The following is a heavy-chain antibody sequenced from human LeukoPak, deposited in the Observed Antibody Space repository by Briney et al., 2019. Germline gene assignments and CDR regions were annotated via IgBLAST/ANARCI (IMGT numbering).Heavy chain of an antibody. CDR2: INSDGSST. J-gene: IGHJ4*02. D-gene: IGHD4-23*01. V-gene: IGHV3-74*01. CDR3: ARDIGYGGKHSVDY. Sequence: GGSLRLSCAASGFTFSSYWMHWVRQAPGKGVVWVSRINSDGSSTSYADSVKGRFTISRDNAKNTLYLQMNSLRAEDTAVYYCARDIGYGGKHSVDYWGQGTLVTVSS. CDR1: GFTFSSYW.